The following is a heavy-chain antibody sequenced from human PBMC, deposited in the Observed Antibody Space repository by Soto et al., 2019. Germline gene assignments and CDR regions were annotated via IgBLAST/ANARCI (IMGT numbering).Heavy chain of an antibody. Sequence: PGGALRLSCAASGFTFSSYAMHWVRQAPGKGLEWVAVISYDGSNKYYADSVKGRFTISRDNSKNTLYLQMNSLRAEDTAVYYCARVPHRPEYYFDYWGQGTLVTVSS. CDR3: ARVPHRPEYYFDY. V-gene: IGHV3-30-3*01. CDR2: ISYDGSNK. J-gene: IGHJ4*02. CDR1: GFTFSSYA.